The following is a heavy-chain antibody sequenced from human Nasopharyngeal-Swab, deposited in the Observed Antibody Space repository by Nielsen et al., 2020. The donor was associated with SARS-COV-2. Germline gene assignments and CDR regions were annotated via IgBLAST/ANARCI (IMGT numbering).Heavy chain of an antibody. CDR2: INHSGST. Sequence: SETLSLTCAVSGGSFSGYYWSWIRQPPGKGLEWIGEINHSGSTNYNPSLKRRVTISVDTSKNQFSLRLSSVTAADTAVYYCARVASITIFGVADYWGQGTLVTVSS. CDR1: GGSFSGYY. CDR3: ARVASITIFGVADY. D-gene: IGHD3-3*01. V-gene: IGHV4-34*01. J-gene: IGHJ4*02.